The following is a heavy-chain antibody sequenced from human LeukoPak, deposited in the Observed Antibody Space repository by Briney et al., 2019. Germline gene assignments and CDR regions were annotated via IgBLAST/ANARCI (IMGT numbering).Heavy chain of an antibody. CDR2: INPNSGGT. CDR3: AILVVAANFDY. V-gene: IGHV1-2*02. CDR1: GYTFTGSY. Sequence: ASVEVSCKASGYTFTGSYMHWVRQAPGQGLEWMGWINPNSGGTNYSQKFQGRVTMTRATSISPAYMELSRLISDDTAVYYCAILVVAANFDYWGQGTLVTVSS. J-gene: IGHJ4*02. D-gene: IGHD2-15*01.